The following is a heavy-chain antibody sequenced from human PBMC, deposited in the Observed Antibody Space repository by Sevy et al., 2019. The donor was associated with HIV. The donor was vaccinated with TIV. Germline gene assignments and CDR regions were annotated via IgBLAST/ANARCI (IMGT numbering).Heavy chain of an antibody. J-gene: IGHJ4*02. CDR1: GFTFGDYA. V-gene: IGHV3-49*03. CDR3: TRAGITMIVVVPFHY. D-gene: IGHD3-22*01. CDR2: IRSKAYGGTT. Sequence: GGSLRLSCTASGFTFGDYAMSWFRQAPGKGLEWVGFIRSKAYGGTTEYAASVKGRFTISRDDSKSIAYLQMNSLKTEDTAVYYCTRAGITMIVVVPFHYWGQGTLVTVSS.